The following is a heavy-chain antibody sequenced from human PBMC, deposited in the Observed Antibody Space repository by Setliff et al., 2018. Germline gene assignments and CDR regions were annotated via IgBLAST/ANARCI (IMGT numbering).Heavy chain of an antibody. D-gene: IGHD3-10*01. CDR3: ARSFYGCFNY. V-gene: IGHV1-8*02. Sequence: VSCKASGYTFTGHYIHWVRQAPGQGLEWMGWMNPNSGNTGYAQKFQGRVTMTRNTSISTAYMELSSLRSDDTAVYYCARSFYGCFNYWGQGTLVTVSS. J-gene: IGHJ4*02. CDR2: MNPNSGNT. CDR1: GYTFTGHY.